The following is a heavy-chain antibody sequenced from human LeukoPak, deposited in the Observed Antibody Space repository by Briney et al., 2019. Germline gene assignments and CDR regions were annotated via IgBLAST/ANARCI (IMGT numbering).Heavy chain of an antibody. CDR2: ISSSSSYI. Sequence: GGSLRLSCAASGFTVSSNYMSWVRQAPGKGLEWVSSISSSSSYIYYADSVKGRFTISRDNAKNSLYLQMNSLRAEDTAVYYCASEAYYYDSSGYAPTYGMDVWGQGTTVTVSS. CDR3: ASEAYYYDSSGYAPTYGMDV. V-gene: IGHV3-21*01. CDR1: GFTVSSNY. J-gene: IGHJ6*02. D-gene: IGHD3-22*01.